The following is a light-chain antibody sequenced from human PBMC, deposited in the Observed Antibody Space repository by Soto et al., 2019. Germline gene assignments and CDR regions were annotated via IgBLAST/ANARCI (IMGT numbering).Light chain of an antibody. CDR2: DVS. V-gene: IGKV3-11*01. CDR1: HSVSSY. Sequence: EIVLTQSPATLSLSPGDRATLSCRASHSVSSYLAWYQQRPGQAPRLLIYDVSNRVTGIPARFSGSGSGTDFNLTISSLEPEDFAVYYCQQRNSRYTFGPGTKLEIK. CDR3: QQRNSRYT. J-gene: IGKJ2*01.